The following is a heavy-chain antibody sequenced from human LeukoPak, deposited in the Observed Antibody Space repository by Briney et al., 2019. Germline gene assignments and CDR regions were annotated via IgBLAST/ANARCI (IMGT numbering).Heavy chain of an antibody. CDR1: GYTFTTYW. V-gene: IGHV5-51*01. CDR3: ASRYYYDSSGYYHDAFDI. CDR2: IYPGDSDT. J-gene: IGHJ3*02. D-gene: IGHD3-22*01. Sequence: GESLKISCKGSGYTFTTYWLGWVRQMPGIGLEWMGVIYPGDSDTRYSPSFQGHVTISADKSTSTAYLQWSSLKASDTAMYYCASRYYYDSSGYYHDAFDIWGQGTMVTVSS.